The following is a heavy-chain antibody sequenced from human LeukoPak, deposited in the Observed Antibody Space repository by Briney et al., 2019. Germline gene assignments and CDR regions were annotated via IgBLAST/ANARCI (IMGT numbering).Heavy chain of an antibody. CDR1: GFTFSSYE. CDR3: ARASVVAATFLDY. Sequence: GGSLRLSCAASGFTFSSYEMNWVRQAPGKGLEWVSYISSSGSTIYYADSVKGRFTISRDNAKNSLYLQMNSLRAEDTAVYYCARASVVAATFLDYWGQGTLVTVSS. D-gene: IGHD2-15*01. V-gene: IGHV3-48*03. J-gene: IGHJ4*02. CDR2: ISSSGSTI.